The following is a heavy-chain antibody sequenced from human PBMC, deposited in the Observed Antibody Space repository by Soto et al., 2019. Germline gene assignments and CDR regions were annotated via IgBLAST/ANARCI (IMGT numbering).Heavy chain of an antibody. CDR1: GYTFTSYA. CDR2: MNPNSGNT. V-gene: IGHV1-8*01. Sequence: ASVEVSCKASGYTFTSYAINWGRQATGQGLEWMGWMNPNSGNTGYAQKFQGRVTMTRNTSISTAYMELSSLRSEDTAVYYCARADRYGSQAFAIWGQGTMVTVSS. J-gene: IGHJ3*02. CDR3: ARADRYGSQAFAI. D-gene: IGHD3-10*01.